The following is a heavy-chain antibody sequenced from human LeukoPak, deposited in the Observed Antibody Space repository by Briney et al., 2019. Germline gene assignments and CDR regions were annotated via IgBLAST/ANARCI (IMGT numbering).Heavy chain of an antibody. Sequence: GASVKVSCKVSGYTLTELSMHWVRQAPGKGLEWMGGLDPEDGETIYAQKFQGRVTMTEDASTDTAYMELSSLRSEDTAVYYCATLCTNGVCYWFDPWGQGTLVTVSS. V-gene: IGHV1-24*01. CDR3: ATLCTNGVCYWFDP. CDR2: LDPEDGET. CDR1: GYTLTELS. J-gene: IGHJ5*02. D-gene: IGHD2-8*01.